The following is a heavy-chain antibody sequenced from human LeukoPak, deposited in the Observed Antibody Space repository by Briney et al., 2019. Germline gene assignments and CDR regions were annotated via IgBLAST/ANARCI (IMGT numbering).Heavy chain of an antibody. D-gene: IGHD5-24*01. CDR3: ARVGGYNSYFDY. CDR2: INSDGSST. CDR1: GFTFSSYW. J-gene: IGHJ4*02. Sequence: GGSLRLSCAASGFTFSSYWMHWVRQAPGKGLVWVSRINSDGSSTTYADSVKGRFTISRDNAKNTLYLQMNSLRAEDTAVYYCARVGGYNSYFDYWGQGNLVTVSS. V-gene: IGHV3-74*01.